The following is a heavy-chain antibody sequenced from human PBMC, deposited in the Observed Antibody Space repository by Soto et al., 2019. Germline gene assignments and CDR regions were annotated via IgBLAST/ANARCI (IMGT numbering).Heavy chain of an antibody. J-gene: IGHJ3*02. CDR2: ISDSGTST. V-gene: IGHV3-23*01. D-gene: IGHD2-15*01. CDR3: AKAKTPHNAFDI. CDR1: GFTFSSYA. Sequence: PGGSLRLSCPASGFTFSSYAMSWVRLAPGKGLEWVSGISDSGTSTYYRDSVKGRFTISRDNSKNTVYLQMNSLRAEDTALYYCAKAKTPHNAFDIWGQGTMVTVSS.